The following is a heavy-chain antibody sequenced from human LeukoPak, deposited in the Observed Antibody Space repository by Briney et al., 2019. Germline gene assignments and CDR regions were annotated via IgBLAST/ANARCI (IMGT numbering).Heavy chain of an antibody. J-gene: IGHJ4*02. CDR2: ISYSGST. CDR3: ALLRGGTYFDY. D-gene: IGHD3-16*01. Sequence: PSETLSLTCTVFGGSITTSTYYWGWIRQPPGKGLEWIGSISYSGSTYYNASLKSRVTISADTSKNQFSLKMSSVTAADTAVYYCALLRGGTYFDYWGQATLVTVSS. CDR1: GGSITTSTYY. V-gene: IGHV4-39*01.